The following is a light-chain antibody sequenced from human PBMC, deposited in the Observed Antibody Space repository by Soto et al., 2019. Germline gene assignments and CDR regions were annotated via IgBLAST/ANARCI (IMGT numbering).Light chain of an antibody. V-gene: IGLV2-14*03. CDR3: SSYTSITTLEV. Sequence: QSALTQSASVSGSPGQSITISCTGASSDVGGYHYVSWYQHHPGKAPKLLIYNVSNRPSGVSNRFSGSKSGNTASLTISGLQAEDEADYYCSSYTSITTLEVFGGGTKLTVL. CDR2: NVS. CDR1: SSDVGGYHY. J-gene: IGLJ2*01.